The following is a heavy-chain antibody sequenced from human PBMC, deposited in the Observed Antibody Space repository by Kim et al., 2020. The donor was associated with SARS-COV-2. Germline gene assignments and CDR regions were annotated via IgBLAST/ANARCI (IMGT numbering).Heavy chain of an antibody. CDR1: GGSISSGGYY. J-gene: IGHJ6*02. D-gene: IGHD3-9*01. CDR2: IYYSGST. Sequence: SETLSLTCTVSGGSISSGGYYWSWIRQHPGKGLEWIGYIYYSGSTYYNPSLKSRVTTSVDTSKNQFSLKLSSVTAADTAVYYCARDTILTGYENYYGMDVWGQGTTVTVSS. CDR3: ARDTILTGYENYYGMDV. V-gene: IGHV4-31*03.